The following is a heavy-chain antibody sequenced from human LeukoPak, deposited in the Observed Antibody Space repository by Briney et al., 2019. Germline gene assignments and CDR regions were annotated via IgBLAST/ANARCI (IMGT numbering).Heavy chain of an antibody. Sequence: QTGGSLRLSCAASGFTFSSYAMSWVRQAPGKGLEWVSAISGSGGSTYYADSVKGRFTISRDNSKNTLYLQMNSLRAEDTAVYYCAKDTVLMVYAEFDYWGQGALVTVSS. CDR2: ISGSGGST. CDR3: AKDTVLMVYAEFDY. J-gene: IGHJ4*02. CDR1: GFTFSSYA. D-gene: IGHD2-8*01. V-gene: IGHV3-23*01.